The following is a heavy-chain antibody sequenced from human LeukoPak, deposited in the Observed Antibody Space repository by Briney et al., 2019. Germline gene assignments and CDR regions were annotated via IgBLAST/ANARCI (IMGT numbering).Heavy chain of an antibody. CDR3: AREYWYFDL. J-gene: IGHJ2*01. CDR2: IKEDGSEK. Sequence: GGSLRLSCVASGFNLNSRWMDWVRQAPGKGLEWVANIKEDGSEKNYADSVKGRFSISRDNAENSLYLQMISLRVEDTAVYYCAREYWYFDLWGRGTLVTVSS. V-gene: IGHV3-7*01. CDR1: GFNLNSRW.